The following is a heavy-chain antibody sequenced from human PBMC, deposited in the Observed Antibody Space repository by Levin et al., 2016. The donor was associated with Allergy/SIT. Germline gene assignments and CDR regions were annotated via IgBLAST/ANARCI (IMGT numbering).Heavy chain of an antibody. CDR2: ISSSNNYI. J-gene: IGHJ4*02. CDR3: ARDVAYGSGSYYKSPFGY. Sequence: VRQAPGKGLEWVSSISSSNNYIYYADSVEGRFTISRDNAKNSLYLQMNSLRAEDTAVYYCARDVAYGSGSYYKSPFGYWGQGTLVTVSS. D-gene: IGHD3-10*01. V-gene: IGHV3-21*01.